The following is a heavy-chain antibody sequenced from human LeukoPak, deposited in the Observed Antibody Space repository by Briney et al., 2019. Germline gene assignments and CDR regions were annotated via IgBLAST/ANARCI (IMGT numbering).Heavy chain of an antibody. D-gene: IGHD6-13*01. J-gene: IGHJ4*02. CDR2: ISKDGSIK. V-gene: IGHV3-30-3*01. Sequence: GGSLRLSCATSGFSFTTYTMHWVRQAPDKGLEWVAVISKDGSIKYYADSVRGRFNISRDNSKNTLYLQMNSVRAEDTAVYYCARDGSARDISKWYPFFDYWGQGTLVTVSS. CDR1: GFSFTTYT. CDR3: ARDGSARDISKWYPFFDY.